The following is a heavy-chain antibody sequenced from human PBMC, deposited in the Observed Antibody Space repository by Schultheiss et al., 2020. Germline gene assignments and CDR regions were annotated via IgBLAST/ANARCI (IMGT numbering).Heavy chain of an antibody. CDR3: ATSEDTAMVSDY. D-gene: IGHD5-18*01. J-gene: IGHJ4*02. V-gene: IGHV3-48*03. Sequence: GGSLRLSCAASGFTFSSYAMSWVRQAPGKGLEWVSYISSSGSTIYYADSVKGRFTISRDNAKNSLYLQMNSLRAEDTAVYYCATSEDTAMVSDYWGQGTLVTVSS. CDR2: ISSSGSTI. CDR1: GFTFSSYA.